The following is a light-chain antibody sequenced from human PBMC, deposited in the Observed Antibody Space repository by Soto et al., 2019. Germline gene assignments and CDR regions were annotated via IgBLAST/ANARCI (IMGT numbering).Light chain of an antibody. V-gene: IGKV3-20*01. Sequence: EIVLTQSPGIVSLSPGERATLSCRASQSVRSSYLAWYQQKFGQAPRLLIYGTYIRAAGIPDRFSGSGSGTDFTLTLSILEPEDFALYYCQQYGNSITFGGGTKVQIK. J-gene: IGKJ4*01. CDR3: QQYGNSIT. CDR1: QSVRSSY. CDR2: GTY.